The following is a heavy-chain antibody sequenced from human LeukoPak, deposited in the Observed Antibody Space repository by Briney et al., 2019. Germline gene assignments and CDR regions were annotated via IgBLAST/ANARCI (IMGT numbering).Heavy chain of an antibody. Sequence: PGESLRSSCKGSGYSFTSCWISWMRQMPGKGLEWMGRIDPSDSYTNYSPSFQGHVTISADKSISTAYLQWSSLKASDTAMYYCARLGTQGDYYYYHGMDVWGKGTTVTDSS. D-gene: IGHD3-10*01. V-gene: IGHV5-10-1*01. CDR1: GYSFTSCW. J-gene: IGHJ6*04. CDR2: IDPSDSYT. CDR3: ARLGTQGDYYYYHGMDV.